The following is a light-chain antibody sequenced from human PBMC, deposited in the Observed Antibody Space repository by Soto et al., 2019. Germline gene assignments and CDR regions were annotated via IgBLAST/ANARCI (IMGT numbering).Light chain of an antibody. CDR1: SSDVGGYNY. J-gene: IGLJ2*01. Sequence: QSALTQPPSASGSPGQSVTISCTGTSSDVGGYNYVSWYQQHPGKAPKLMIYEVYKRPSGVPDRFSGSKYGKTASLTVSGLQAEDEANYYCTSYAGSNNFGVFGGGTKVTVL. CDR2: EVY. CDR3: TSYAGSNNFGV. V-gene: IGLV2-8*01.